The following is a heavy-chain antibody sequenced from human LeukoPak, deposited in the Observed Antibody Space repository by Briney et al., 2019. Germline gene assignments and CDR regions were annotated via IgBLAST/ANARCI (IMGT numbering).Heavy chain of an antibody. V-gene: IGHV3-23*01. Sequence: GGSLRLSCAASGFTFSNYAMSWVRQAPGKGLEWVSAISGSGDNTYYADSVKGRFTVSRDNSKNTLYVQMKSLRAEDTAVYYCAKVTGPRRYYSDRSGYRPYYFDYWGQGTLVTVSS. CDR2: ISGSGDNT. CDR3: AKVTGPRRYYSDRSGYRPYYFDY. J-gene: IGHJ4*02. D-gene: IGHD3-22*01. CDR1: GFTFSNYA.